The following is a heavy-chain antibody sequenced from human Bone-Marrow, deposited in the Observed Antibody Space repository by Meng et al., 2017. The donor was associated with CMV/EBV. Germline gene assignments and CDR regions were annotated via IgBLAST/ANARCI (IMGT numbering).Heavy chain of an antibody. CDR1: GFTFSSYA. D-gene: IGHD3-3*01. Sequence: GESLKISCAASGFTFSSYAMHWVRQAPGQGLEWMGIINPSGGSTSYAQKFQGRVTMTRDTSTSTVYMELSSLRSEDTAVYYCARDLVSSYDFWSGYYIWSESGTKVNGMDVWGQGTTVTGSS. CDR3: ARDLVSSYDFWSGYYIWSESGTKVNGMDV. J-gene: IGHJ6*01. V-gene: IGHV1-46*01. CDR2: INPSGGST.